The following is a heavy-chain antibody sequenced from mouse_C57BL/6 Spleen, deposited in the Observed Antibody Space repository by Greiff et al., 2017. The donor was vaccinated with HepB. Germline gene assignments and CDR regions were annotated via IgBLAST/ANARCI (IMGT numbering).Heavy chain of an antibody. Sequence: QVQLKESGAELVRPGASVTLSCKASGYTFTDYEMHWVKQTPVHGLEWIGAIDPETGGTAYNQKFKGKAILTADKSSSTAYMELRSLTSEDSAVYYCTILLSRFDYWGQGTTLTVSS. J-gene: IGHJ2*01. CDR3: TILLSRFDY. CDR1: GYTFTDYE. CDR2: IDPETGGT. D-gene: IGHD2-10*01. V-gene: IGHV1-15*01.